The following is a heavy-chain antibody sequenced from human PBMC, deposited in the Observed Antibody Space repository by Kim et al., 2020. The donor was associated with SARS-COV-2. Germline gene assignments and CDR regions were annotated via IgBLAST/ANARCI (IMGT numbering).Heavy chain of an antibody. Sequence: GGSLRLSCAATGFTFTSYAMSWVRQAPGKGLEWVAAVNSNGGNTYYAESVKGRFTISTDNSKNTLSLQMSGLRADDTAVYYCAKCSGIACYSYLEHWGRGTPVTVSS. D-gene: IGHD2-15*01. CDR3: AKCSGIACYSYLEH. V-gene: IGHV3-23*01. J-gene: IGHJ4*02. CDR1: GFTFTSYA. CDR2: VNSNGGNT.